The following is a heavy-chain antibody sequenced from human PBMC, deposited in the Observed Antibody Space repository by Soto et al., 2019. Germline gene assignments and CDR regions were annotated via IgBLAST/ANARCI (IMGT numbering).Heavy chain of an antibody. CDR3: ASDPYYYASEY. V-gene: IGHV3-11*01. CDR2: ISGSGDTI. D-gene: IGHD3-10*01. Sequence: GWSLRLSCAASVFTFIDSCMTWIRQAPGKGLEWISYISGSGDTIYYADSVKGRFTVSRDNAKNSLYLQMNSLRAEDTAVYYCASDPYYYASEYWGQGTLVTVSS. CDR1: VFTFIDSC. J-gene: IGHJ4*02.